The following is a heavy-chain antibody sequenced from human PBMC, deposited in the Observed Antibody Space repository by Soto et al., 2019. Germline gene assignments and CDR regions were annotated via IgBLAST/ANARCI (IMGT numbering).Heavy chain of an antibody. CDR1: GLTFSDYA. CDR2: ISGSGGST. D-gene: IGHD3-10*01. V-gene: IGHV3-23*01. J-gene: IGHJ6*03. CDR3: AKGYSYDYDMAV. Sequence: PGGSLRLSCAASGLTFSDYAMSWVRQAPGKGLEWVSGISGSGGSTYYEDSVKGRFTISRDNSKNTLYLQMNSLRAEDTAVYYWAKGYSYDYDMAVWGKGTTVTVS.